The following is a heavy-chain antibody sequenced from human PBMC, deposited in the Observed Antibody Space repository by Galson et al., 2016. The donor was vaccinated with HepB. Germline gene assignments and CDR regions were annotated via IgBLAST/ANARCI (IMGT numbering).Heavy chain of an antibody. V-gene: IGHV4-39*01. Sequence: ETLSLTCGVSGGSISVSGYYWAWIRQPPGKGLEWIATIYYSGKTYYSPSLQSRVTISVDTSKNQFSLTLASVSAADTSVYYCARLQVGSITKGFETWGQGTMVTVSS. CDR1: GGSISVSGYY. J-gene: IGHJ3*02. CDR3: ARLQVGSITKGFET. D-gene: IGHD3-3*01. CDR2: IYYSGKT.